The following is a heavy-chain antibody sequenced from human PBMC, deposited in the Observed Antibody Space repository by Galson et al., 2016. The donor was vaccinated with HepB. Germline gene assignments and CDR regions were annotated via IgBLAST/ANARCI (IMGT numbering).Heavy chain of an antibody. CDR2: ISLSGSSI. CDR1: GFTFSDYY. CDR3: ARGGMTTVTALWY. Sequence: SLRLSCAASGFTFSDYYMSWIRQAPGKGLEWVAHISLSGSSIYYSDSVKGRFSISRDNAEKSLYLQMNSLRAEDTAVYYCARGGMTTVTALWYWGQGALVTVSS. D-gene: IGHD4-17*01. V-gene: IGHV3-11*04. J-gene: IGHJ4*02.